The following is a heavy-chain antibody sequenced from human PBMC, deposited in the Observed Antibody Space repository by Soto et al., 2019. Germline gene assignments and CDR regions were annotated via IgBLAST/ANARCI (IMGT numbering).Heavy chain of an antibody. J-gene: IGHJ6*02. V-gene: IGHV3-48*03. CDR3: ARDPPRFYYNGMGV. Sequence: PGGSLRLSCAASGFNFSSYEMNWVRQAPGKGLEWISYISFSGSTKNYADSVKGRFTISRDNAKNSLFLQMNSLRAEDTAVYYCARDPPRFYYNGMGVWGQGTTVTVSS. CDR2: ISFSGSTK. CDR1: GFNFSSYE. D-gene: IGHD4-17*01.